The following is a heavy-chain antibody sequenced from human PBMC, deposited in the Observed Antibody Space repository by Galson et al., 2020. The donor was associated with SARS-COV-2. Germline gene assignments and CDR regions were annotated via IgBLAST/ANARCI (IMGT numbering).Heavy chain of an antibody. CDR3: ARYPAAYYDSSGYYFFDY. CDR2: ISGSGVYT. Sequence: GESLRLSCAASGFAFRSYAMSWVRQAPGKGLEWVSGISGSGVYTAYADSVKGRFTISRDNSKNTLYLQMNSLRAEDSAVYYCARYPAAYYDSSGYYFFDYWGQGALVTVSS. V-gene: IGHV3-23*01. D-gene: IGHD3-22*01. CDR1: GFAFRSYA. J-gene: IGHJ4*02.